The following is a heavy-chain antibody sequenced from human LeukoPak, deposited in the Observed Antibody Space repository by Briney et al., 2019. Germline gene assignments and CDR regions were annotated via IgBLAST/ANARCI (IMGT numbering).Heavy chain of an antibody. J-gene: IGHJ5*02. V-gene: IGHV3-48*01. CDR1: GFTFGSYS. CDR2: ISRSRSTI. Sequence: GGSLRLSCAASGFTFGSYSMNWVRQAPGKGLEWVSYISRSRSTIYYADSAKGRFTISRDNAKNSLYLQMNSLRAEDTALYYCVREGIAAASNWFDPWGQGTLVTVSS. CDR3: VREGIAAASNWFDP. D-gene: IGHD6-13*01.